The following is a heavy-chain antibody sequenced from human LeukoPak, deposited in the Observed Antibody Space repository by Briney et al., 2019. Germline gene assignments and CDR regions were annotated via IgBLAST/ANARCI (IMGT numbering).Heavy chain of an antibody. Sequence: ASVKVSCKASGYTFTSYGISWVRQAPGQGLEWMGWISTYNGNTNYAQKLQGRGTMTTETSTSTAYMYLRSLRSDDTGVYYCARGQWELLELDYWGQGTMVTVCS. CDR2: ISTYNGNT. J-gene: IGHJ4*02. D-gene: IGHD1-26*01. CDR1: GYTFTSYG. CDR3: ARGQWELLELDY. V-gene: IGHV1-18*01.